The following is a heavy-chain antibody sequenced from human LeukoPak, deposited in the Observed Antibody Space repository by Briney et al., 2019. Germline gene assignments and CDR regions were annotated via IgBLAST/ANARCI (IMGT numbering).Heavy chain of an antibody. J-gene: IGHJ4*02. CDR3: ARARDGSSSYGVLGY. V-gene: IGHV3-53*01. Sequence: HSGGSLRLSCAASGFTVSSNYMSWVRQAPGKGLEWVSVIYSGGSTYYADSVKGRFTISRDNSKSTLYLQMNSLRAEDTAVYYCARARDGSSSYGVLGYWGQGTLVTVSS. CDR2: IYSGGST. D-gene: IGHD6-13*01. CDR1: GFTVSSNY.